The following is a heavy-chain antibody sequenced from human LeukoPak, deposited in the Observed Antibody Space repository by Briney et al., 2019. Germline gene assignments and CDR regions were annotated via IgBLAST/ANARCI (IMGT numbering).Heavy chain of an antibody. V-gene: IGHV1-2*02. CDR1: GYTFTGYY. CDR2: INPNSGGT. Sequence: PGASVKVSCKASGYTFTGYYMHWVRQAPGQGLEWMGWINPNSGGTNYAQKFQGRVTMTRDTSISTAYMELSRLRSDDTAVYYCARERGGSSGWLIGSWYFDLWGRGTLVTVSS. D-gene: IGHD6-19*01. CDR3: ARERGGSSGWLIGSWYFDL. J-gene: IGHJ2*01.